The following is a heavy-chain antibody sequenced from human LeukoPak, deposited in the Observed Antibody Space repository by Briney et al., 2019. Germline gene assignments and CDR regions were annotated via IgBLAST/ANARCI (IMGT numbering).Heavy chain of an antibody. CDR1: GYSISSGYY. D-gene: IGHD3-10*01. J-gene: IGHJ5*02. CDR2: IYHSGST. CDR3: ARDGEYYGSGSYSLFQNWFEP. V-gene: IGHV4-38-2*02. Sequence: SETLSLTCAVSGYSISSGYYWGWIRQPPGGGLEWVGSIYHSGSTYYNQSLKSRVTISVDKSKNQFSLKLSSVTAADTAVYYRARDGEYYGSGSYSLFQNWFEPWGQGTLVTVSS.